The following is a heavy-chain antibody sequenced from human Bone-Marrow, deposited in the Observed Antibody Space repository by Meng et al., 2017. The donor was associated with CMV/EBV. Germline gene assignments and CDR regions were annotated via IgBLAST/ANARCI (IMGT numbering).Heavy chain of an antibody. V-gene: IGHV3-23*01. CDR2: ISGSGGST. CDR1: GFTFRNYG. D-gene: IGHD2-2*01. CDR3: AKNAIVVVPAAIWVDS. Sequence: GESLKISCVASGFTFRNYGMHWVRQAPGKGLEWVSAISGSGGSTYYADSVKGRFTISRDNSKNTLYLQMNSLRAEDTAVYYCAKNAIVVVPAAIWVDSWGQGTLVTVSS. J-gene: IGHJ5*02.